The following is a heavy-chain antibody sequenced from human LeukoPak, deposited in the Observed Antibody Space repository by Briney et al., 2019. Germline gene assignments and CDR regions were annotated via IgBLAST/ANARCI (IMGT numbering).Heavy chain of an antibody. CDR3: ARGTGAQSGYDCLFDY. CDR2: VSYDGTHI. D-gene: IGHD5-12*01. V-gene: IGHV3-30-3*01. Sequence: GGSLRLSCAASGFTLSTYAMHWVRQAPGKGLEWVAGVSYDGTHIYYADSVKGRFTISRDSSKNTLYLQMNSLRTEDTAVYYCARGTGAQSGYDCLFDYWGQGTLVTVSS. J-gene: IGHJ4*02. CDR1: GFTLSTYA.